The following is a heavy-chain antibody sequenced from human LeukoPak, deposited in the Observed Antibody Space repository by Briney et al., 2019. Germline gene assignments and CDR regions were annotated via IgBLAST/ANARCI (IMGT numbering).Heavy chain of an antibody. CDR2: INHSGST. V-gene: IGHV4-34*01. CDR3: ARDSDGYYGSGSSFDP. Sequence: SETLSLTCAVYGGSFSGYYWSWIRQPPGKGLEGIGEINHSGSTNYNPSLKSRVTISVDTSKNQFSLKLTSVSAADTAVYYCARDSDGYYGSGSSFDPWGQGTLVTVSS. D-gene: IGHD3-10*01. J-gene: IGHJ5*02. CDR1: GGSFSGYY.